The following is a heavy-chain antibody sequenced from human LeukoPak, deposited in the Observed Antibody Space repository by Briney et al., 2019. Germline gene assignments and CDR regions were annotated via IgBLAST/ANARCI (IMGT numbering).Heavy chain of an antibody. V-gene: IGHV4-39*01. J-gene: IGHJ3*02. CDR3: ANYYDSSGYYPDAFDI. Sequence: SETLSLTCTVSGGSISSGSYYWGWIRQPPGKGLEWIGSIYYSGSTYYNPSLKSRVTISVDTSKNQFSLKLSSVTAADTAVYYCANYYDSSGYYPDAFDIWGQGTMVTVSS. CDR2: IYYSGST. CDR1: GGSISSGSYY. D-gene: IGHD3-22*01.